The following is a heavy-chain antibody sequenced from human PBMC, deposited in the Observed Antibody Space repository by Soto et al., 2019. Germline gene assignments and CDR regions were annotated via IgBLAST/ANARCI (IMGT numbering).Heavy chain of an antibody. D-gene: IGHD6-6*01. CDR3: ARDTGRYSSSSPECYYYYYMDV. CDR1: GGTFSSYT. Sequence: GASVKVSCKASGGTFSSYTISWVRQAPGQGLEWMGRIIPILGIANYAQKFQGRVTITADKSTSTAYMELSSLRSEDTAVYYCARDTGRYSSSSPECYYYYYMDVWGQGPTVTVSS. J-gene: IGHJ6*03. CDR2: IIPILGIA. V-gene: IGHV1-69*02.